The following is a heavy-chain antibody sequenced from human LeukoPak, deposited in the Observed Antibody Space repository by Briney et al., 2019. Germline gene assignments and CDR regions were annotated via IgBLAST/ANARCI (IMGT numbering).Heavy chain of an antibody. J-gene: IGHJ4*02. CDR2: ISTSGRTI. CDR1: GFNFGDSY. D-gene: IGHD3-10*01. V-gene: IGHV3-11*01. CDR3: ASSSEGEFDY. Sequence: PGGSLRLSCAASGFNFGDSYMSWIRQAPGKGLEWVSYISTSGRTIYYADSVKGRFTISSDNAKNSLYLQMNSLRAEDTAVYYCASSSEGEFDYWGQGTLVTVSS.